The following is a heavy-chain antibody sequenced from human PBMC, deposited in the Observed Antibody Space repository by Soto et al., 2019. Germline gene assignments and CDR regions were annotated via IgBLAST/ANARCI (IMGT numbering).Heavy chain of an antibody. J-gene: IGHJ3*02. CDR3: ARGEDGYSYGDAFDI. V-gene: IGHV1-69*13. CDR1: GGTFSSYA. Sequence: ASVKVSCKASGGTFSSYAISWVRQAPGQGLEWMGGIIPIFGTANYAQKFQGRVTITADESTSTAYMELSSLRSEDTAVYYCARGEDGYSYGDAFDIWGQGTMVTVSS. CDR2: IIPIFGTA. D-gene: IGHD5-18*01.